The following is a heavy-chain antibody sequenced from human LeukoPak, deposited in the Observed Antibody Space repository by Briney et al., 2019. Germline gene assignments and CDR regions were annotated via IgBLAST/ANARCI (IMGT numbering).Heavy chain of an antibody. D-gene: IGHD2-15*01. CDR2: IYYDENT. CDR1: GVSTYSSYYY. J-gene: IGHJ3*01. Sequence: SETLSLTCTVSGVSTYSSYYYWGWIRQPPGKGLEFIGSIYYDENTFQNPSLKSRLTISVDTSTNQFSLRLSSDTAADTAVYYCARQLAAGNDAFDVWGQGTMVTVSS. CDR3: ARQLAAGNDAFDV. V-gene: IGHV4-39*01.